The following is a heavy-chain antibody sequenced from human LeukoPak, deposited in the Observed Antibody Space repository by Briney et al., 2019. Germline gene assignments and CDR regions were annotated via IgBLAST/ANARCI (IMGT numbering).Heavy chain of an antibody. CDR1: GFTFSVYW. J-gene: IGHJ5*02. CDR3: ARGGSWFAP. V-gene: IGHV3-7*01. D-gene: IGHD3-10*01. Sequence: GGYLRLSCVASGFTFSVYWMSWVRPAPGKGLEWVANIKEDGSEKYYVDSVKGRFTISRDSAKNSLYLQMSSLRAEDTAVYYCARGGSWFAPWGQGTLVTVSS. CDR2: IKEDGSEK.